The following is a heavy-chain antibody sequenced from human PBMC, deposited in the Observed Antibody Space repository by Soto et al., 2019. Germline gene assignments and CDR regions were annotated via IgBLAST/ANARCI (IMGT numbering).Heavy chain of an antibody. CDR3: SVAVSGSTGIGY. J-gene: IGHJ4*02. V-gene: IGHV3-74*01. D-gene: IGHD6-19*01. Sequence: GGFLRVSCGVVGCTLSSYWMHWVLKAPGKGLVWVSRINSDGSSTSYADSVKGRFTISRDNAKNTLYLQMNSLRAEVTVVYYCSVAVSGSTGIGYWGQGSLVTVSS. CDR1: GCTLSSYW. CDR2: INSDGSST.